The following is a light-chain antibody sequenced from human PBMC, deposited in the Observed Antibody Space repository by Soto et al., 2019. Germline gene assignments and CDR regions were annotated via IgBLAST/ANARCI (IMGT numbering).Light chain of an antibody. CDR1: QGISSY. Sequence: AIRMTQSPSSFSASTGDRVTITCRASQGISSYLAWYQQKPGKAPKLLIYAASTLQSGVPSRFSGSGSGTDFTLTISCLQSEDFATYYCQQYSTYPLTFVPGTKVEIK. CDR3: QQYSTYPLT. J-gene: IGKJ3*01. CDR2: AAS. V-gene: IGKV1-8*01.